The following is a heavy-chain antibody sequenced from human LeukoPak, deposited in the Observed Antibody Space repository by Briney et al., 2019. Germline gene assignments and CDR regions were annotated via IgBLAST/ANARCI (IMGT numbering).Heavy chain of an antibody. CDR1: GFTFSDYY. J-gene: IGHJ4*02. Sequence: GGSLRLSCAASGFTFSDYYMSWIRQAPGKGLEWVSYISSSSSYTNYADSVKGRFTISRDNAKNSLYLQMNSLRAEDTAVYYCAREFSHYYGSGSDRYYFDYWGQGTLVTVSS. V-gene: IGHV3-11*06. CDR2: ISSSSSYT. D-gene: IGHD3-10*01. CDR3: AREFSHYYGSGSDRYYFDY.